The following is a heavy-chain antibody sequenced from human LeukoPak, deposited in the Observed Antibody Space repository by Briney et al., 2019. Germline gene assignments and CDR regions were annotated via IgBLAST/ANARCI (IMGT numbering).Heavy chain of an antibody. V-gene: IGHV1-18*01. Sequence: AASVKVSCKASGYPFASYGISWVRQAPGQGLEWMGWISAYKGNTNYAQKFQGRVTMTTDTSTSTAYMELRSLRSDDTAVYYCARLGYCSSTSCYWGQGTLVTVSS. CDR3: ARLGYCSSTSCY. D-gene: IGHD2-2*01. J-gene: IGHJ4*02. CDR2: ISAYKGNT. CDR1: GYPFASYG.